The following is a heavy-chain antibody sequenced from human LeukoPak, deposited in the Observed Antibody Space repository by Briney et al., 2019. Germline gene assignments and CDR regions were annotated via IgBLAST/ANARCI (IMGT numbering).Heavy chain of an antibody. V-gene: IGHV1-18*01. CDR2: ISAYNGNT. CDR3: ARSRVGATFDY. Sequence: ASVKVSCKASGYTFTSYGISWVRQAPGQGLEWMGWISAYNGNTNYSQKFQGRVTITRDTSASTAYMELSSLRSEDTAVYYCARSRVGATFDYWGQGTLVTVSS. CDR1: GYTFTSYG. J-gene: IGHJ4*02. D-gene: IGHD1-26*01.